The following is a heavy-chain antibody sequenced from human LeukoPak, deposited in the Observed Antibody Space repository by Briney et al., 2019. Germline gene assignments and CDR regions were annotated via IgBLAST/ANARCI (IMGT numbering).Heavy chain of an antibody. J-gene: IGHJ4*02. CDR1: GFTFSSYS. Sequence: PGGSLRLSCAASGFTFSSYSMNWVRQAPGKGLEGVSSISSSSSYIYYADSVKGRFTISRDNAKNSLYLQMNSLRAEDTAVYYCARSSLRYNWNDSPPIFDYWGQGTLVTVSS. CDR3: ARSSLRYNWNDSPPIFDY. V-gene: IGHV3-21*01. D-gene: IGHD1-1*01. CDR2: ISSSSSYI.